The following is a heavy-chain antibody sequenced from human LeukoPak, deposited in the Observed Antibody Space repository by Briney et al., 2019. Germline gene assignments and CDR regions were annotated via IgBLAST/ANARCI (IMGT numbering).Heavy chain of an antibody. CDR1: GDSLSSGSYS. CDR3: ARARNYYYYLDV. D-gene: IGHD1-14*01. J-gene: IGHJ6*02. V-gene: IGHV4-61*01. CDR2: IFYRGST. Sequence: SETLSLTCTVSGDSLSSGSYSWRWIRQPPGRGLEWIGYIFYRGSTSYNPSLKSRLTISADSSKNQFSLRLSSVTAADTAVYYCARARNYYYYLDVWGQGTTVTVSS.